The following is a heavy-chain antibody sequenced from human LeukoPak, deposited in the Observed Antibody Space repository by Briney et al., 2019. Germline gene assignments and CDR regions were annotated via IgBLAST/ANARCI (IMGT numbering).Heavy chain of an antibody. CDR2: ISYDGRTT. V-gene: IGHV3-30*03. D-gene: IGHD5-24*01. J-gene: IGHJ4*02. CDR3: ARDAEMATTYYFDY. Sequence: PGRSLRLSCAGSALTRSAHSMHWVRQATGKGLVWVASISYDGRTTYYTDSVKGRFTISKDTSKNTLYLQMNSLRAEDTAVYYCARDAEMATTYYFDYWGQGTLVTVSS. CDR1: ALTRSAHS.